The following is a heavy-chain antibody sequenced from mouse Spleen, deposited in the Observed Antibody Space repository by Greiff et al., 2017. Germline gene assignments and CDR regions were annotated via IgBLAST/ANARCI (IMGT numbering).Heavy chain of an antibody. D-gene: IGHD2-3*01. CDR2: IDPSDSYT. CDR3: ARDGYYGFAY. J-gene: IGHJ3*01. V-gene: IGHV1-69*01. Sequence: QVQLQQPGAELVMPGASVKLSCKASGYTFTSYWMHWVKQRPGQGLEWIGEIDPSDSYTNYNQKFKGKATLTVDKSSSTAYMQLSSLTSEDSAVYYYARDGYYGFAYWGQGTLVTDSA. CDR1: GYTFTSYW.